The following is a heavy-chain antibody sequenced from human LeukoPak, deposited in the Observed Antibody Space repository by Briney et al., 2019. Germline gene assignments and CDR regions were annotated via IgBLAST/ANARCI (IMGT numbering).Heavy chain of an antibody. D-gene: IGHD3-10*01. V-gene: IGHV3-23*01. CDR3: ARKSLEGVLLTGTDY. Sequence: GGSLRLSCAASGFTFSTYAMSWVRQAPGKGLNWVSSISGSGDSAYYADSVKGRFTISRDNSKNTLFLQMNSLRAEDTAVYYCARKSLEGVLLTGTDYRGQGTLVIVSS. J-gene: IGHJ4*02. CDR2: ISGSGDSA. CDR1: GFTFSTYA.